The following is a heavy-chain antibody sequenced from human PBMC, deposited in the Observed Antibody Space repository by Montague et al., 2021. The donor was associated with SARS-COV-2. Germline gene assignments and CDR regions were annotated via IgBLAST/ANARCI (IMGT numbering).Heavy chain of an antibody. CDR1: GGSISSSSYY. D-gene: IGHD1-20*01. CDR3: AREQWYNWNYYYYYGMDV. J-gene: IGHJ6*02. Sequence: SETLSLTCTVSGGSISSSSYYWGWIRQPPGKGLEWIGSIYYSGSTYYNPSLKSRVTISVDTSKNQFSLKLSSVTAADTAVYYCAREQWYNWNYYYYYGMDVWGQGTTVTVSS. CDR2: IYYSGST. V-gene: IGHV4-39*07.